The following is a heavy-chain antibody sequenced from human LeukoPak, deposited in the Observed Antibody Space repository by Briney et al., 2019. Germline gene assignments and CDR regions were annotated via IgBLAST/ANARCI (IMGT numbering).Heavy chain of an antibody. CDR3: STYYFDSSGYLTGFDY. J-gene: IGHJ4*02. D-gene: IGHD3-22*01. Sequence: PSETLSLTCTVSGGSISGSSWFWGWSRQPPGKGLEWIGRVSSGGTTYYNPSLKSLVTISVGTSKTQFSLKLSTVSAADTAIYYCSTYYFDSSGYLTGFDYWGQGTLVTASS. CDR2: VSSGGTT. V-gene: IGHV4-39*01. CDR1: GGSISGSSWF.